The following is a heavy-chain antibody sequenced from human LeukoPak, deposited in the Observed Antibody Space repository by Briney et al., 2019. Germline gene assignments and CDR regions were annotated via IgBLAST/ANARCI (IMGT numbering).Heavy chain of an antibody. CDR1: GFTFSNYD. V-gene: IGHV3-13*01. J-gene: IGHJ4*02. CDR2: IGTAGDT. Sequence: GGSLRRSCAASGFTFSNYDMHWVRQAAGKGLEWVSGIGTAGDTYYPGSVKGRFTISRENAKNSLYLHMNSLSAGDTAVYYCASSPAYSSSWYAIDNWGQGTLVTVSS. D-gene: IGHD6-13*01. CDR3: ASSPAYSSSWYAIDN.